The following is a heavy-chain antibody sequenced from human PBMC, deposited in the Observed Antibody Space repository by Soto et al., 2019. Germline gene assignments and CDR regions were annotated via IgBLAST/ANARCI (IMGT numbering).Heavy chain of an antibody. CDR3: AREYLTIFGVVTPYYYYGMDV. V-gene: IGHV1-18*04. CDR2: ISAYNGNT. CDR1: GYTFTSYG. D-gene: IGHD3-3*01. J-gene: IGHJ6*02. Sequence: ASVKFSWKASGYTFTSYGISWVRQAPGQGLEWMGWISAYNGNTNYAQKLQGRVTMTTDTSTSTAYMELRSLRSDDTAVYYCAREYLTIFGVVTPYYYYGMDVWGQGTTVTVSS.